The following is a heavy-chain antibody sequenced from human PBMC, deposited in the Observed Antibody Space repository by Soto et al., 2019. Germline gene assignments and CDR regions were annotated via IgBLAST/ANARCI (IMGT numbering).Heavy chain of an antibody. D-gene: IGHD3-10*01. J-gene: IGHJ4*02. CDR1: GYTFNKFG. V-gene: IGHV1-18*01. CDR2: ISVYNGNT. CDR3: ARGNVLLWVGELLD. Sequence: QVHLLQSGAEVKKPGASVKVSCKASGYTFNKFGITWVRQAPGQGLEWMGWISVYNGNTIYIEKLRGRDTMTTDSSTSTAYMELRSLQSDDTAVYYCARGNVLLWVGELLDWGQGTLVTVSS.